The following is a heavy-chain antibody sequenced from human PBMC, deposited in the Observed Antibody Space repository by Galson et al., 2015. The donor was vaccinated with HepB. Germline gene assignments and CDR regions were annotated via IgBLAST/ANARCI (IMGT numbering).Heavy chain of an antibody. CDR3: ARICSGSYSDY. CDR1: GFSLSTSGVG. Sequence: PALVKPTQTLTLTCTFSGFSLSTSGVGVGWIRQPPGKALEWLALIYWDDEKRYSRSLKSRLTITKDTSKNQVVLTMTNMDPVDTATYYCARICSGSYSDYWGQGTLVTVSS. V-gene: IGHV2-5*02. J-gene: IGHJ4*02. D-gene: IGHD3-10*01. CDR2: IYWDDEK.